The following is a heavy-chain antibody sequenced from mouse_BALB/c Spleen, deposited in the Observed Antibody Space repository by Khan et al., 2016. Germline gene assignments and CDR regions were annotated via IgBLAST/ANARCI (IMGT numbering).Heavy chain of an antibody. Sequence: VQLQQSGAELVKPGASVKLSCTASGFNIKDTLMHWVKQRPEQGLEWIGRIDPANGNTRYDPKFQGKATITADTSSNTAYLQLSSLTSEDTAVYYCARRGPIYYYGSTYGYWGQGTTLTVSS. CDR1: GFNIKDTL. V-gene: IGHV14-3*02. CDR2: IDPANGNT. CDR3: ARRGPIYYYGSTYGY. J-gene: IGHJ2*01. D-gene: IGHD1-1*01.